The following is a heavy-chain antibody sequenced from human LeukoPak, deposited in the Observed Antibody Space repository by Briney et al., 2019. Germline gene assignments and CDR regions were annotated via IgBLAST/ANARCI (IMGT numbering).Heavy chain of an antibody. V-gene: IGHV1-46*01. D-gene: IGHD4-17*01. Sequence: ASVKVSCKASGYTFTSYYMHWVRQAPGQGLEWMGIINPSGGSTSYAQKFQGRVTMTRDTSISTAYMELSRLRSDDTAVYYCAIYGDYVRHFDYWGQGTLVTVSS. CDR1: GYTFTSYY. CDR2: INPSGGST. J-gene: IGHJ4*02. CDR3: AIYGDYVRHFDY.